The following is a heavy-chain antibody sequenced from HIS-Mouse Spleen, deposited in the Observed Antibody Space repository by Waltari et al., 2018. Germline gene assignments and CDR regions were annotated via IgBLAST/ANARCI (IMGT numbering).Heavy chain of an antibody. D-gene: IGHD6-19*01. Sequence: QVQLVESGGGVVQPGRSLRLSCAASGLPFSSSGLHRVRQAPGKGLEWVAVISYDGSNKYYADSVKGRFTISRDNSKNTLYLQMNSLRAEDTAVYYCAKASSGWLDYWGQGTLVTVSS. V-gene: IGHV3-30*18. CDR2: ISYDGSNK. CDR3: AKASSGWLDY. J-gene: IGHJ4*02. CDR1: GLPFSSSG.